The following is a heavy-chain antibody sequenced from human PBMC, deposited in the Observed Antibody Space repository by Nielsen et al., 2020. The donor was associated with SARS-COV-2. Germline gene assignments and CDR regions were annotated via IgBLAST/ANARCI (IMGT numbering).Heavy chain of an antibody. CDR3: ARGDLVVVPSPLLGLGPFFYYFCLSV. D-gene: IGHD2-2*02. CDR1: GDSVSSNDW. J-gene: IGHJ6*04. CDR2: VSHSGST. Sequence: SETLSLTCAVSGDSVSSNDWWTWVRPSPGKGLEWIGEVSHSGSTNYNPSLKSRVTLSMDKSKNQFSLRLTSVSAADTADYFCARGDLVVVPSPLLGLGPFFYYFCLSVWGRGTTVIVSS. V-gene: IGHV4-4*02.